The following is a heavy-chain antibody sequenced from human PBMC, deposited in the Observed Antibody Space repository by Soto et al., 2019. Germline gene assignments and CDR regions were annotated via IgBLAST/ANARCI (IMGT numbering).Heavy chain of an antibody. V-gene: IGHV3-11*06. D-gene: IGHD1-1*01. CDR3: ARSGDNYNLLDY. J-gene: IGHJ4*02. CDR1: GFTFSDYY. CDR2: SSNSGTFT. Sequence: QVQLVESGGGLVKPGGSLRLSCEGSGFTFSDYYMSWLRQAPGKGLEWISYSSNSGTFTKYADSVKGRFSISRDNTKNLRCLQMNSLRAEDTALYDCARSGDNYNLLDYWGKGTPVTVSS.